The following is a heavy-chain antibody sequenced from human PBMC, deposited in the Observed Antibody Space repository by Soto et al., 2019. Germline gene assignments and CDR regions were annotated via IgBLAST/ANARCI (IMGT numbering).Heavy chain of an antibody. V-gene: IGHV3-74*01. CDR2: INSGGTTS. CDR1: GFPFSSSW. CDR3: SSGGSGTYGRFDP. J-gene: IGHJ5*02. D-gene: IGHD1-26*01. Sequence: EVQLVESGGDLVQPGGSLRLSCAASGFPFSSSWMHWFRQAPGKGLVWVSRINSGGTTSYYADSVKGRFTISRDNAENTLYRRRNRLRVDDTSVYFCSSGGSGTYGRFDPWGQGTLVSVSS.